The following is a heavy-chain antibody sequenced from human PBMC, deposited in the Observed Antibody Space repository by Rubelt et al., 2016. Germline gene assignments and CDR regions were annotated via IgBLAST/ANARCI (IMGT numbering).Heavy chain of an antibody. V-gene: IGHV4-34*01. CDR2: INHSGST. D-gene: IGHD2-2*01. Sequence: QVQLQQWGAGLLKPSETLSLTCAVYGGSFSGYYWSWIRQPPGKGLEWIGEINHSGSTNYNPSLKSRVTISVDTSKNRVSLKLSSVTAADTAVYYCGSTSREFDYWGQGTLVTVSS. CDR3: GSTSREFDY. CDR1: GGSFSGYY. J-gene: IGHJ4*02.